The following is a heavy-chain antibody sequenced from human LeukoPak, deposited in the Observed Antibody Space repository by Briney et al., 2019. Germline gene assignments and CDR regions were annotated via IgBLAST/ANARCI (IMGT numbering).Heavy chain of an antibody. CDR2: IYTSGST. D-gene: IGHD6-13*01. CDR1: GVSISSGSYY. CDR3: ARDSEYSGRLETGY. V-gene: IGHV4-61*02. Sequence: KASQTLSLTCTVSGVSISSGSYYWSWIRQPAGAGLEWIGRIYTSGSTNYNPSLKSRVTISVDASKNQFSLKLSSVTAADTAVYHCARDSEYSGRLETGYWGQGTLVTVSS. J-gene: IGHJ4*02.